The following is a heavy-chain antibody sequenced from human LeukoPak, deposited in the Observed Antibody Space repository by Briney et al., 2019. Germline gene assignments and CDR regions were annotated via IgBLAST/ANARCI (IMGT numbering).Heavy chain of an antibody. CDR2: IYSGGST. CDR1: GFTVSSNY. D-gene: IGHD2-8*01. V-gene: IGHV3-66*01. CDR3: AIATNYYFDY. J-gene: IGHJ4*02. Sequence: GGSLRLSCAASGFTVSSNYMSWVRQAPWKGLEWVSVIYSGGSTYYADSVKGRFTVSRDNSKNTLYLQMNSLRAEDTAIYYCAIATNYYFDYWGQGTLVTVSS.